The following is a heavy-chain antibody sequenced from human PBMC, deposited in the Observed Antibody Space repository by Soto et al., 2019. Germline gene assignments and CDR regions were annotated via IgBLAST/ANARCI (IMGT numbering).Heavy chain of an antibody. CDR3: ARGSYFYDRSGYYHY. J-gene: IGHJ4*02. Sequence: SETLSLTCTVSGGSISSGDYYWSWIRLPPGKGLGWIGSIYYSGSTYYNPSIKSRVTISVDTSKNQFSLKLSSVTAADTAVYYCARGSYFYDRSGYYHYWGQATLVTVSS. D-gene: IGHD3-22*01. CDR1: GGSISSGDYY. CDR2: IYYSGST. V-gene: IGHV4-30-4*01.